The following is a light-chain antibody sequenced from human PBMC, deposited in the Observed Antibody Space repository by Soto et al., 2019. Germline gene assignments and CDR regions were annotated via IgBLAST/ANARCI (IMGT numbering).Light chain of an antibody. CDR2: DVS. CDR3: DSYTSGSSYV. J-gene: IGLJ1*01. Sequence: QSALTQPASVSGSPGQSITISCTGTSSDVGGYNYVSWYQQHPGKAPKLMIYDVSYRPSGVSDRFSGSKSGNTASLTISGLQSEDEADYYFDSYTSGSSYVFGTGTKVTVL. V-gene: IGLV2-14*03. CDR1: SSDVGGYNY.